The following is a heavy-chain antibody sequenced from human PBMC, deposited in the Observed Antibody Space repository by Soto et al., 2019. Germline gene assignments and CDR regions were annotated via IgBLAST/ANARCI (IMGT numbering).Heavy chain of an antibody. J-gene: IGHJ4*02. CDR3: ANEVLGSMIVVVSHYFDY. V-gene: IGHV3-23*01. CDR2: ISGSGGST. D-gene: IGHD3-22*01. Sequence: PGGSLRLSCAASGFTFSSYAMSWVRQAPGKGLEWVSAISGSGGSTYYADSVKGRFTISRDNSKNTLYLQMNSLRAEDTAVYYCANEVLGSMIVVVSHYFDYWGQGTLVTVSS. CDR1: GFTFSSYA.